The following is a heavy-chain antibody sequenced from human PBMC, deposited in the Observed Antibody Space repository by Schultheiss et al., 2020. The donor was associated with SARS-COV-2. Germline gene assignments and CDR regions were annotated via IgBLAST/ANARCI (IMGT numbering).Heavy chain of an antibody. V-gene: IGHV1-2*04. Sequence: ASVKVSCKASGYTFTGYYMHWVRQAPGQGLEWMGWINPNSGGTNYAQKFQGWVTMTRDTSISTAYMELSRLRSDDTAVYYCAGGRGAAYARGWFDPWGQGTLVTVSS. J-gene: IGHJ5*02. CDR2: INPNSGGT. D-gene: IGHD2-2*01. CDR3: AGGRGAAYARGWFDP. CDR1: GYTFTGYY.